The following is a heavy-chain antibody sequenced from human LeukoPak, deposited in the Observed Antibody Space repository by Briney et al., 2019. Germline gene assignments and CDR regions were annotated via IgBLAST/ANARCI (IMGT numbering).Heavy chain of an antibody. J-gene: IGHJ4*02. V-gene: IGHV3-48*01. CDR2: ISSSSTI. D-gene: IGHD1-26*01. Sequence: GGSLRLSCAASGFTFSSYSMNWVRQAPGKGLEWVSYISSSSTIYYADSVKGRFTISRDNAKNSLYLQINSLRAEDTAVYYCARDGQWKLKEGWGQGTLVTVSS. CDR1: GFTFSSYS. CDR3: ARDGQWKLKEG.